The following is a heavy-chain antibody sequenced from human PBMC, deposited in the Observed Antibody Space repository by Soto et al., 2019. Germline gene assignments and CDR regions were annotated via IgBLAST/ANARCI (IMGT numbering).Heavy chain of an antibody. Sequence: GSLRLACAAYGFTVGDHAMHWVRQAPGKGLEWVTSISYDGGNKYYADSVKGRFTFSRDNSKNTVWLQMTSLRVEDTALYYCARGRSLRFFDWPDAWGQGTLVTVSS. J-gene: IGHJ4*02. CDR2: ISYDGGNK. CDR3: ARGRSLRFFDWPDA. CDR1: GFTVGDHA. V-gene: IGHV3-30-3*01. D-gene: IGHD3-9*01.